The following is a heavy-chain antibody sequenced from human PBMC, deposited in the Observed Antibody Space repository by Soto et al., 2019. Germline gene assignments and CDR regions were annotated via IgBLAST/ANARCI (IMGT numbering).Heavy chain of an antibody. J-gene: IGHJ4*02. CDR2: IFPDDSDT. CDR1: GYSITSYW. Sequence: PXESLLISCTASGYSITSYWIAWVRQMPGQGLEWMGIIFPDDSDTRYSPSFQGQVTISADKSISTAYVQWSSLKASDTAMSYCTRGGVATRTFDYWGQGTLVTVSS. CDR3: TRGGVATRTFDY. V-gene: IGHV5-51*01. D-gene: IGHD3-3*01.